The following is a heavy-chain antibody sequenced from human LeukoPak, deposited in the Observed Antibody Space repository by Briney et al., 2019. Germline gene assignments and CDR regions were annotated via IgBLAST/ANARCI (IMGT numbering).Heavy chain of an antibody. CDR3: ARGASNDVADI. CDR2: ISGSSSTI. CDR1: GFTFSSYS. Sequence: GGSLRLSCAASGFTFSSYSMNWVRQAPGKGLEWVSYISGSSSTIYYADSVKGRVTISRDNAKNSLYLRMNSVRAEDTGVYYCARGASNDVADIWGQGTMVTVSS. J-gene: IGHJ3*02. V-gene: IGHV3-48*04. D-gene: IGHD1-1*01.